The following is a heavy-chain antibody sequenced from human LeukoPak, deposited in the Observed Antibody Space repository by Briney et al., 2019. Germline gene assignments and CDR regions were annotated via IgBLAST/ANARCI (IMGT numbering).Heavy chain of an antibody. Sequence: SQTLSLTCTVSGDSINSGGYFWSWIRQHPGRGLEWIGYIYYSGSTYYNPSLKSRVTISVDTSKNQFSLKLSSVTAADTAVYYCTRDGPRSSGYPDNWGQGTLVTVSS. CDR2: IYYSGST. J-gene: IGHJ4*02. CDR3: TRDGPRSSGYPDN. CDR1: GDSINSGGYF. D-gene: IGHD3-22*01. V-gene: IGHV4-31*03.